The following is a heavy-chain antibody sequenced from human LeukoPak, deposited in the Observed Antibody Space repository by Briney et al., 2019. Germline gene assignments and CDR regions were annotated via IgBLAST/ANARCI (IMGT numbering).Heavy chain of an antibody. J-gene: IGHJ4*02. CDR3: TTYYYDSTSDFGY. D-gene: IGHD3-22*01. CDR1: GLTFSNAW. CDR2: IKSKTDGGTT. Sequence: PGGSLRLSCAASGLTFSNAWMSWVRQAPGKGLEWVGHIKSKTDGGTTVYAAPVKGRFTISRDDSKNTQYLQMNSLKTEDTAVYYCTTYYYDSTSDFGYWGQGTLVPVSS. V-gene: IGHV3-15*01.